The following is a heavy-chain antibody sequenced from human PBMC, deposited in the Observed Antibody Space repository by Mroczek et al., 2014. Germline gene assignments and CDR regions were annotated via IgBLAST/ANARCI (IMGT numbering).Heavy chain of an antibody. CDR3: ARAPVAGTPPTGWFDP. J-gene: IGHJ5*02. CDR1: GYTFTGYY. CDR2: INPNSGGT. D-gene: IGHD6-19*01. Sequence: QVQLVESGAEVKKPGASVKVSCKASGYTFTGYYMHWVRQAPGQGLEWMGWINPNSGGTNYAQKFQGRVTMTRDTSISTAYMELSRLRSDDTAVYYCARAPVAGTPPTGWFDPWGQGTLVTVSS. V-gene: IGHV1-2*02.